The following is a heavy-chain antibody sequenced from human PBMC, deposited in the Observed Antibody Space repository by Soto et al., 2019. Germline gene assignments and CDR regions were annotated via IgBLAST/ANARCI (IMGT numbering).Heavy chain of an antibody. V-gene: IGHV3-23*01. J-gene: IGHJ3*02. CDR3: ANDPNGNYIGGFEM. D-gene: IGHD1-7*01. CDR1: GFTFANFA. Sequence: GGSLRLSCSGSGFTFANFAMSWVRQAPGGGLEWVSGITVGGSTYYADSVEGRFRISRDNFRDTLSLHMSGVRVEDAAMYYCANDPNGNYIGGFEMCGQGTLVTVSS. CDR2: ITVGGST.